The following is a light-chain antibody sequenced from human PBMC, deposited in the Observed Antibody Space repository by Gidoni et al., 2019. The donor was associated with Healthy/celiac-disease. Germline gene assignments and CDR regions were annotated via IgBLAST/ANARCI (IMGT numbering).Light chain of an antibody. Sequence: EIVMTQSQATLSLSPGARATLSCRSSQSVSSNLAWYQQKPGQAPRLLIYGASPRATGIPARFSGSGSGTEFTLTISSLQSEDFAVYYCQQYNNWPPRTFGQGTKLEIK. CDR3: QQYNNWPPRT. CDR2: GAS. CDR1: QSVSSN. V-gene: IGKV3-15*01. J-gene: IGKJ2*01.